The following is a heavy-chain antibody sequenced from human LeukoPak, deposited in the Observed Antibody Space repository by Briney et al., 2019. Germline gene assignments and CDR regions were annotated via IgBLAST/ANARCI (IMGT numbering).Heavy chain of an antibody. CDR3: ARGGAVGSIDYYYHMDV. CDR1: GGSINNYY. CDR2: IYSSGGT. V-gene: IGHV4-4*07. D-gene: IGHD4/OR15-4a*01. J-gene: IGHJ6*03. Sequence: SETLSLTCTVSGGSINNYYWSWIRRPAGKGLEWIGRIYSSGGTDYNPSLKSRVSLSVDTSKNQFSLKLTSVTAADTAQYYCARGGAVGSIDYYYHMDVWGKGTTVTVSS.